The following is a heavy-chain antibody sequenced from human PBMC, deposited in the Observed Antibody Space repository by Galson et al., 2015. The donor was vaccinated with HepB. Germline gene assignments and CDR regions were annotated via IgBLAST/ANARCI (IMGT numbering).Heavy chain of an antibody. CDR3: ARDFQTASRSFDY. D-gene: IGHD2-2*01. J-gene: IGHJ4*02. Sequence: SLRLSCAASGFTFGSYAMSWVRQAPGKGLEWVSSISGSGGSIYYADSVKGRFTISRDNSKNTLYLQMNSLRAEDTAVYYCARDFQTASRSFDYWGQGTLVTVSS. CDR2: ISGSGGSI. CDR1: GFTFGSYA. V-gene: IGHV3-23*01.